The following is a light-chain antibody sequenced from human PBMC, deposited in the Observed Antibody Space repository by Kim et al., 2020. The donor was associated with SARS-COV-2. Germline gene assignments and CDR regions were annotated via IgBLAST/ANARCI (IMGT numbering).Light chain of an antibody. J-gene: IGLJ1*01. Sequence: VSPGQTATITCSGDKLGDKYACWYQRRPGQSPVLVIYQDTRRRSGIPERFSGSDSGNTATLTISGTQAMDEADYYCQAWDSSLNYVFGTGTKVTVL. V-gene: IGLV3-1*01. CDR1: KLGDKY. CDR2: QDT. CDR3: QAWDSSLNYV.